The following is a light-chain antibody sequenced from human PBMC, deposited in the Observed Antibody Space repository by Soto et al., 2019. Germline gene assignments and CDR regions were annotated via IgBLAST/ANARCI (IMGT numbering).Light chain of an antibody. CDR2: GNS. J-gene: IGLJ1*01. Sequence: QSALTQPPSVSGAPGQRVTISCTGSSSNIGAGYDVHWYQQLPGTAPKLLIYGNSNRPSGVPDRFSGSKSGTSASLAITVLQAEDEADYYCQSYDSSLSGPYVFGTGTKVTVL. V-gene: IGLV1-40*01. CDR3: QSYDSSLSGPYV. CDR1: SSNIGAGYD.